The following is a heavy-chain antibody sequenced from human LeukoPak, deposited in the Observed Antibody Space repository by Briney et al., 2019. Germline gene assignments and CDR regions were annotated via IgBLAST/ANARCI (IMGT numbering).Heavy chain of an antibody. CDR3: AKEIDTSGYSPFDY. Sequence: GGSLRLSCAASGFTFSNYGMLWVRQAPGKGLEWVAFIRYDGSNKYYVDSVRGRFTISRDSSKNTLYLQMNSLRAEDTAVYYCAKEIDTSGYSPFDYWGQGTLVTVSS. CDR2: IRYDGSNK. V-gene: IGHV3-30*02. J-gene: IGHJ4*02. D-gene: IGHD3-22*01. CDR1: GFTFSNYG.